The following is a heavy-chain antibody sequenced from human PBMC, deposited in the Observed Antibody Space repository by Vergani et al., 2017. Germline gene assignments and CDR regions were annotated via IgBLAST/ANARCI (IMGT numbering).Heavy chain of an antibody. J-gene: IGHJ4*02. CDR3: AKEYFQQWLDRGGFDY. D-gene: IGHD6-19*01. CDR1: GFTFSSYE. Sequence: EVQLVESGGGLVQPGGSLRLSCAASGFTFSSYEMNWVRQAPGKGLEWVSYISGSGGSTYYADSVKGRFTISRDNSKNTLYLQMNSLRAEDTAVYYCAKEYFQQWLDRGGFDYWGQGTLVTVSS. CDR2: ISGSGGST. V-gene: IGHV3-23*04.